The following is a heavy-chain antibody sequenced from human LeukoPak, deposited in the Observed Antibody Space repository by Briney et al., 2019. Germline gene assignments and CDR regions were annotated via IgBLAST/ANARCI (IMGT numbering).Heavy chain of an antibody. J-gene: IGHJ5*02. V-gene: IGHV1-2*02. CDR3: ASCSGGSCYSGWFDP. CDR2: INPNSGGT. CDR1: GYTFTGYY. D-gene: IGHD2-15*01. Sequence: ASVKVSCKASGYTFTGYYMHWVRQAPGQGLEWMGWINPNSGGTNYAQKFQGRVTMTRDTSISTAYMELSRLRSDDTAVYYCASCSGGSCYSGWFDPWGQGTLVTVSS.